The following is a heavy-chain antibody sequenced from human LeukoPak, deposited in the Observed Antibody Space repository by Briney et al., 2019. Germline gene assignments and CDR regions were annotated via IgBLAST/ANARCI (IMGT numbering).Heavy chain of an antibody. D-gene: IGHD6-13*01. CDR2: INHNGST. V-gene: IGHV4-34*01. J-gene: IGHJ5*02. Sequence: SETLSLTCAVYGGSFSGYYRSWIRQPPGKGLEWIGEINHNGSTNYNPSLKSRVTISVDTSKNQFSLKLSSVTAADTAVYYCARSSWYTRRWFDPWAREPWSPSPQ. CDR3: ARSSWYTRRWFDP. CDR1: GGSFSGYY.